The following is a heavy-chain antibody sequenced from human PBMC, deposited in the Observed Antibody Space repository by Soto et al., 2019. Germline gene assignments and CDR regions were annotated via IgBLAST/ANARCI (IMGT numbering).Heavy chain of an antibody. V-gene: IGHV3-48*02. J-gene: IGHJ4*02. CDR2: ISSSSSTI. Sequence: LRLSCAASGFTFSSYSMNWVRQAPGKGLEWVSYISSSSSTIYYADSVKGRFTISRDNAKNSLYLQMNSLRDEDTAVYYCARDPDYYGSGSPIYYFDYWGQGTLVTVSS. CDR1: GFTFSSYS. CDR3: ARDPDYYGSGSPIYYFDY. D-gene: IGHD3-10*01.